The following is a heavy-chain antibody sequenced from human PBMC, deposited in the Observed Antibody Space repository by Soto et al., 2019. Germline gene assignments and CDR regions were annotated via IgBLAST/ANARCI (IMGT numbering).Heavy chain of an antibody. V-gene: IGHV3-15*01. CDR2: IKSKTDGGTT. CDR3: TTDDDSSGYYYGDFDY. Sequence: QAPGKGLEWVGRIKSKTDGGTTDYVAPVKGRFTISRDDSKNTLYLQMNSLKTEDTAVYYCTTDDDSSGYYYGDFDYWGQGTLVTVSS. J-gene: IGHJ4*02. D-gene: IGHD3-22*01.